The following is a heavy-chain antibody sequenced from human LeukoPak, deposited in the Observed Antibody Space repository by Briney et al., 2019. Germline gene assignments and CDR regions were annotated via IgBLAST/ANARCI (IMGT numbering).Heavy chain of an antibody. J-gene: IGHJ5*02. CDR2: IYYTGNT. D-gene: IGHD3-9*01. V-gene: IGHV4-59*01. CDR3: ARLTGYSSESWFDP. Sequence: SETLSLTCTVSGGSISNYYWNWIRQPPGKGLEWIGYIYYTGNTNYNPSLKSRVTISVDTSKNQFSLKLRSVTAADTAVYYCARLTGYSSESWFDPWGQGTLVTVSS. CDR1: GGSISNYY.